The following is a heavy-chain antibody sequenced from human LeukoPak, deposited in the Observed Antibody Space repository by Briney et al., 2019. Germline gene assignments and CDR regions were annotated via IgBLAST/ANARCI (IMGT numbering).Heavy chain of an antibody. J-gene: IGHJ4*02. CDR2: MNPNSGDT. CDR1: VYTFSSYD. D-gene: IGHD6-13*01. V-gene: IGHV1-8*01. Sequence: ASVTVSCKASVYTFSSYDINWVRQATGQGLEWIGWMNPNSGDTGYAQKFQDRVTMTRNTSINTAYMELSSLRSEDTGVYYCARGPPGSSSSDYWGQGTLVTVS. CDR3: ARGPPGSSSSDY.